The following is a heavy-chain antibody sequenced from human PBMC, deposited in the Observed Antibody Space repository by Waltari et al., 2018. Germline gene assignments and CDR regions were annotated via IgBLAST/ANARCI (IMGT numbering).Heavy chain of an antibody. V-gene: IGHV4-34*01. Sequence: QVQLQQWGAGLLKPSETLSLTCAVYGGSFSGYYWSWIRQPPGTGLEWIGEINHSGSTNYNPSLKSRVTISVDTSKNQFSLKLSSVTAADTAVYYCARRCWGMVRGVIAPYYYYYMDVWGKWTTVTISS. CDR2: INHSGST. CDR3: ARRCWGMVRGVIAPYYYYYMDV. CDR1: GGSFSGYY. D-gene: IGHD3-10*01. J-gene: IGHJ6*03.